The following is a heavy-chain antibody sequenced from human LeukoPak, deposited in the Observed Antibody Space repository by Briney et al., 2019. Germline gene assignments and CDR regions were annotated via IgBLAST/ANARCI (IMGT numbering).Heavy chain of an antibody. J-gene: IGHJ4*02. CDR1: GGSISSAGSYY. CDR2: MSHSGST. CDR3: ARGRFRSTWYFHF. V-gene: IGHV4-39*07. D-gene: IGHD6-13*01. Sequence: PSETLSLTCTHSGGSISSAGSYYWGWIRQPPGKGLEWIGSMSHSGSTYFNPSLESRGSILLDTSKRQFSLKVTSVSAADTAVYYCARGRFRSTWYFHFWGQGVLVTVSS.